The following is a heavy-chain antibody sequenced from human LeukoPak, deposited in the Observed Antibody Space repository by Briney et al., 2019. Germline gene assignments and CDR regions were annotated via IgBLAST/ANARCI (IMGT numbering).Heavy chain of an antibody. J-gene: IGHJ5*02. CDR2: IYTSGST. Sequence: TLSLTCTVSGGSISSGSYYWSWIRQPAGKGLEWIGRIYTSGSTNYNPSLKSRVTISVDTSKNQFSLKLSSVTAADTAVYYCARDRREGPSGPENWFDPWGQGTLVTVSS. CDR3: ARDRREGPSGPENWFDP. D-gene: IGHD1-26*01. V-gene: IGHV4-61*02. CDR1: GGSISSGSYY.